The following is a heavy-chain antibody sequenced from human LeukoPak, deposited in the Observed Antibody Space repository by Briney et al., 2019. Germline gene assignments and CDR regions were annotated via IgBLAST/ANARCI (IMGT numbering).Heavy chain of an antibody. D-gene: IGHD3-10*01. Sequence: GGSLRLSCAASGFTFSSYAMSWVRQAPGKGLEWVSAISGSGGSTYYADSVKGRFTISRDNAKNSLYLQMNSLRAEDTAVYYCARDGRDYYGSGSYLIPLDYWGQGTLVTVSS. V-gene: IGHV3-23*01. CDR2: ISGSGGST. CDR3: ARDGRDYYGSGSYLIPLDY. CDR1: GFTFSSYA. J-gene: IGHJ4*02.